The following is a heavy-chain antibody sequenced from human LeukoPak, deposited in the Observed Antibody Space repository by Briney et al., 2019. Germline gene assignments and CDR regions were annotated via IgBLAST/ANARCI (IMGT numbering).Heavy chain of an antibody. CDR1: GGSFSGYY. D-gene: IGHD3-10*01. CDR2: INHSGST. Sequence: SETLSLTCAVYGGSFSGYYWSWIRQPPGKGLEWIGEINHSGSTNYNPSLKSRVTISVDTSKNQFSLKLSSVTAADTAVYYCARDAWFGAGRTFDYWGQGTLVTVSS. CDR3: ARDAWFGAGRTFDY. J-gene: IGHJ4*02. V-gene: IGHV4-34*01.